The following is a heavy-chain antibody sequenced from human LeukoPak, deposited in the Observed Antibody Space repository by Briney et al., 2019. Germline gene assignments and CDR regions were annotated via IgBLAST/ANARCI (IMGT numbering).Heavy chain of an antibody. J-gene: IGHJ6*02. CDR3: ARQAYCGGDCYSLDV. D-gene: IGHD2-21*02. Sequence: SETLSLTCTVSGGSISSYYWSWIRQPPGKGPEWIGYIYYSGSTNYNPSLKSRVTISVDTSKNQFSLKLSSVTAADTAVYYCARQAYCGGDCYSLDVWGQGTTVTVSS. V-gene: IGHV4-59*08. CDR1: GGSISSYY. CDR2: IYYSGST.